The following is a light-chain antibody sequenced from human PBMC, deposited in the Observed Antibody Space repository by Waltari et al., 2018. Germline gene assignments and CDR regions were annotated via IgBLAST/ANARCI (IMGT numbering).Light chain of an antibody. V-gene: IGKV3-20*01. Sequence: EIVLTQSPGTLSLSPGERATLSRRASQSVTRTLAWYQQKPGQAPRLLIYDTSTRATGIPDRFSGSGFGTDFILTISRLEPEDFAVYYCQKYGTLPATFGQGTKVEIK. CDR2: DTS. J-gene: IGKJ1*01. CDR1: QSVTRT. CDR3: QKYGTLPAT.